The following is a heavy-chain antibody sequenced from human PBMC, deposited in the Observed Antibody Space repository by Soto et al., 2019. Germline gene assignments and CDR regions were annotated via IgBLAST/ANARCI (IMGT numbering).Heavy chain of an antibody. CDR2: ISGYNGDT. Sequence: GASVKVSCKASGYTFTRYGISWVRQAPGQGLEWMGWISGYNGDTNYAQKFQDRVSMTIDTSTGTAYMELNSLKTEDTAVYYCTVPYDSLDYYYYGMDVWGQGTTVTVSS. V-gene: IGHV1-18*01. CDR1: GYTFTRYG. J-gene: IGHJ6*02. CDR3: TVPYDSLDYYYYGMDV. D-gene: IGHD3-22*01.